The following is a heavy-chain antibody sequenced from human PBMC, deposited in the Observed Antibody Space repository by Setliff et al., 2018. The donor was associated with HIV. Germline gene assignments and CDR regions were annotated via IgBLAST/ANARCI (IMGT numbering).Heavy chain of an antibody. CDR1: GGSISSYC. D-gene: IGHD3-10*01. V-gene: IGHV4-4*09. J-gene: IGHJ5*02. CDR2: IFTSGST. Sequence: PSETLSLTCTVSGGSISSYCWNWIRQPPGRGLGWIGYIFTSGSTKYNPSLQSRVTMSIDTSKNQFSLKLTSVTAADTAVYYCARRIDNSGSFPDKNWFDTWGQGSLVTSPQ. CDR3: ARRIDNSGSFPDKNWFDT.